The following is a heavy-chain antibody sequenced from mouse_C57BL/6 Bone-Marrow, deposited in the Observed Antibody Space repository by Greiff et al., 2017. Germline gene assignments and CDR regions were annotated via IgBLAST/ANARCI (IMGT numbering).Heavy chain of an antibody. D-gene: IGHD2-4*01. CDR3: ASSRGLRRQFAY. V-gene: IGHV1-54*01. CDR1: GYAFTNYL. J-gene: IGHJ3*01. Sequence: QVQLQQSGAELVRPGTSVKVSCKASGYAFTNYLIEWVKQRPGQGLEWIGVINPGSGGTNYKEKFKGKATLTADKSSSTAYMQLSSLTSEDSAVYFCASSRGLRRQFAYWGQGTLVTVSA. CDR2: INPGSGGT.